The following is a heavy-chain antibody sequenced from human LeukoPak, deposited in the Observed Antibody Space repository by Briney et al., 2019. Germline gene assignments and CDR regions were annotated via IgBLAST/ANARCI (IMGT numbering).Heavy chain of an antibody. CDR3: ARRGPVAENGYYFDS. V-gene: IGHV5-51*01. CDR1: GYSFTTFW. J-gene: IGHJ4*02. D-gene: IGHD2-15*01. Sequence: GESLQISCQGSGYSFTTFWIGWVRQMPGKGLEWMEIIYPGDSDTRYGPSFQGQVTISVDRSISTAYLKWSSLKASDTAIYYCARRGPVAENGYYFDSWGQGTLVTVSS. CDR2: IYPGDSDT.